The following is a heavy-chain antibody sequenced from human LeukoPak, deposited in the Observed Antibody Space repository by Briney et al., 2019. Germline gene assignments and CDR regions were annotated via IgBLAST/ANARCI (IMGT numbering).Heavy chain of an antibody. D-gene: IGHD2-2*01. CDR1: GFTFSSYG. Sequence: PGGSLRLSCAASGFTFSSYGMQWVRQAPGKGLEWVAVIWYDGSNRYYADTVKGRFTISRDNSKNTLYLQMNSLRAEDTAVYYCARDVPQTYYYYYGMDVWGQGTTVTVSS. CDR2: IWYDGSNR. J-gene: IGHJ6*02. V-gene: IGHV3-33*01. CDR3: ARDVPQTYYYYYGMDV.